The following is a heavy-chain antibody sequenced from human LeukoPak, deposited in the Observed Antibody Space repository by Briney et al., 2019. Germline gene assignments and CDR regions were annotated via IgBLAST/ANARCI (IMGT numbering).Heavy chain of an antibody. Sequence: PGGSLRLSCAASGFTFSDYWMAWVRQAPGKGLEWVANINQDGSEKYYVASVKGRFTISRDNAKNSLYLQMNTLRVEDTALYFCVGSYCIGGTCYPGATWGQGTLVTVAS. CDR3: VGSYCIGGTCYPGAT. CDR1: GFTFSDYW. D-gene: IGHD2-15*01. J-gene: IGHJ5*02. V-gene: IGHV3-7*01. CDR2: INQDGSEK.